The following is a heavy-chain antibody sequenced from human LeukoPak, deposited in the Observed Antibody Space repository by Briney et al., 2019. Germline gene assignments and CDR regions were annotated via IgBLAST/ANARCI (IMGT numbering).Heavy chain of an antibody. Sequence: SETLSLTCTVSGDSISSSSYYWGWIRQPPGKGLEGIGSIYYSGSTYYNPSLKSRVTISVDTSKNQFSLKLSSVTAADPAVYYCARALTYCSGASCYSRWFDPWGQGTLVTVSS. CDR2: IYYSGST. V-gene: IGHV4-39*07. D-gene: IGHD2-15*01. J-gene: IGHJ5*02. CDR1: GDSISSSSYY. CDR3: ARALTYCSGASCYSRWFDP.